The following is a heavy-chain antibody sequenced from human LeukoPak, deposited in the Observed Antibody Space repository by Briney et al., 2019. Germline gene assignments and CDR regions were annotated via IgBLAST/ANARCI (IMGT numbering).Heavy chain of an antibody. Sequence: SGGSLRLSCVASGFSFSSHRMSWVRQAPAKGLEWVADIKQDGSDSNYVDSVGGRFTISRDNDKNSLHLQMNSLRVEDTAVYFCARDSTGWQADSFDIWGQGTMVTVSS. V-gene: IGHV3-7*01. CDR1: GFSFSSHR. CDR2: IKQDGSDS. CDR3: ARDSTGWQADSFDI. J-gene: IGHJ3*02. D-gene: IGHD2-8*02.